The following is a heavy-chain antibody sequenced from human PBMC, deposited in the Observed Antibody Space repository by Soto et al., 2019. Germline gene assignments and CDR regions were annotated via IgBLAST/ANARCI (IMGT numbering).Heavy chain of an antibody. CDR3: AKATATGGGAFEI. CDR2: IFVGGST. CDR1: GFICSSYD. Sequence: PGGSLRLSCAVSGFICSSYDMSWVRQAPGKGLEWVSTIFVGGSTHYEDSVKGRFTISRDTSKNTVYLQMNVLRAGDTAVYYCAKATATGGGAFEIYGQGTMVTVSS. D-gene: IGHD2-8*02. V-gene: IGHV3-23*01. J-gene: IGHJ3*02.